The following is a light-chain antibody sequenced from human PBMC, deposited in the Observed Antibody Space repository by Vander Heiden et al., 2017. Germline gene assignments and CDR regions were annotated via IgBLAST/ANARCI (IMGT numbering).Light chain of an antibody. J-gene: IGLJ3*02. CDR3: AAWDDSLNGLWV. Sequence: QSVLTQPPSASGTPGLRVTMSCSGSRSNIGSNTVNWYQQLPGTAPKLLIYSNNQRPSGVPDRFSGSKSGTSASLAISGLQSEDEADYYCAAWDDSLNGLWVFGGGTKLTVL. CDR1: RSNIGSNT. CDR2: SNN. V-gene: IGLV1-44*01.